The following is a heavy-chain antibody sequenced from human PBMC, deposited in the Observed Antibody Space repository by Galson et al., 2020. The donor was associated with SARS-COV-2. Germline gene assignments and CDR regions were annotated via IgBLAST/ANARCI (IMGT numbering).Heavy chain of an antibody. Sequence: SQTLSLTCAVYGGSFSGYYWSWIRQPPGKGLEWIGEINHSGSTNYNPSLKSRVTISVDTSKNQFSLKLSSVTAADTAVYYCARDRKVTTFYYFFFMDVWGKGTTVTVSS. V-gene: IGHV4-34*01. CDR2: INHSGST. CDR1: GGSFSGYY. D-gene: IGHD4-4*01. J-gene: IGHJ6*03. CDR3: ARDRKVTTFYYFFFMDV.